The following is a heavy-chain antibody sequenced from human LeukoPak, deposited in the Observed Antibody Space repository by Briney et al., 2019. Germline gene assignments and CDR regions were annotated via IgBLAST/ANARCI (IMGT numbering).Heavy chain of an antibody. Sequence: PGGSLRLSCAGIGFSFSTYAMNWVRQAPGKGLEWVSTISGSGDNIYHADSVKGRFSISRDNSDNRLYLQMNNVRAEDTAVYYCAKDKGYSSGWYLLDLWGQGTLVTVSS. CDR1: GFSFSTYA. V-gene: IGHV3-23*01. CDR3: AKDKGYSSGWYLLDL. D-gene: IGHD6-19*01. J-gene: IGHJ5*02. CDR2: ISGSGDNI.